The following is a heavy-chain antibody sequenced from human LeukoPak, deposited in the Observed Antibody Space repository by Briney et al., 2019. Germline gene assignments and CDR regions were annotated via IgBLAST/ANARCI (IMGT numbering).Heavy chain of an antibody. V-gene: IGHV1-2*02. CDR1: GYSFSDYY. D-gene: IGHD3-9*01. J-gene: IGHJ5*02. CDR2: VNPNSGDT. CDR3: ARNFDMKGFDP. Sequence: EASVKVSCKASGYSFSDYYMHWVRQAPGQGLEWMGWVNPNSGDTNYAQKFQGRVTMTRDTSITTVYMDLTRLTSDDTAVYYCARNFDMKGFDPWGQGTLVTVSS.